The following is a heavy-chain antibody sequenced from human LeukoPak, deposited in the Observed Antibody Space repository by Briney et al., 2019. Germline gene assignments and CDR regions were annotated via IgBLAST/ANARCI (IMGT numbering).Heavy chain of an antibody. CDR3: ARDSPRWFGELLRGDWFDP. CDR2: IKQDGSEK. CDR1: GFTFSSYW. J-gene: IGHJ5*02. D-gene: IGHD3-10*01. V-gene: IGHV3-7*01. Sequence: GGSLRLSCAASGFTFSSYWMSWVRQAPGKGLEWVANIKQDGSEKYYVDSVKGRFTISRDNAKNSLYLQMNSLRAEDTAVYYCARDSPRWFGELLRGDWFDPWGQGTLVTVSS.